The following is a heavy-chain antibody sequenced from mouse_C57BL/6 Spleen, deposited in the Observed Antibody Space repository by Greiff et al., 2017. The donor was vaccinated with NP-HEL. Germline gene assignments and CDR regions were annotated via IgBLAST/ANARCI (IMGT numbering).Heavy chain of an antibody. V-gene: IGHV1-64*01. Sequence: VQLQQPGAELVKPGASVKLSCKASGYTFTSYWMHWVKQRPGQGLEWIGMIHPNSGSTNYNEKFKSKATLTVDKSSSTAYMQLSSLTSEDSAVYYCARPYYSNSDYAMDYWGQGTSVTVSS. J-gene: IGHJ4*01. CDR2: IHPNSGST. CDR3: ARPYYSNSDYAMDY. D-gene: IGHD2-5*01. CDR1: GYTFTSYW.